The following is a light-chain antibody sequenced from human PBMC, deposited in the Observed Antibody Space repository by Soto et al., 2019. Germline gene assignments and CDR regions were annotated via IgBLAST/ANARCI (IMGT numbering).Light chain of an antibody. Sequence: DIQLTQSPSTLSASVGDSVTITCRASQSISSWLAWYQQKPGKAPKLLIYKASSLESGVPSRFSGSGSGTEFTLTISSLQPDDFATYYCQQRKTFGQGTKVDIK. CDR3: QQRKT. CDR2: KAS. CDR1: QSISSW. V-gene: IGKV1-5*03. J-gene: IGKJ1*01.